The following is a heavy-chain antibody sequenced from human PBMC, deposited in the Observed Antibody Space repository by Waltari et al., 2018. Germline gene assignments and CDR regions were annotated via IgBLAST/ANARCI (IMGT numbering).Heavy chain of an antibody. V-gene: IGHV2-70*16. J-gene: IGHJ4*02. Sequence: QVTLKESGPVLVKPTQTLTLTCTFSGFSLSTSGMCVSWIRQPPGKALEWLARIDWDDDKFYSTTLKTRLTISKDTSKNQVVLTMTNMDPVDTAPYYCARSIGMVRGASYDYWGQGTLVTVSS. CDR1: GFSLSTSGMC. CDR2: IDWDDDK. D-gene: IGHD3-10*01. CDR3: ARSIGMVRGASYDY.